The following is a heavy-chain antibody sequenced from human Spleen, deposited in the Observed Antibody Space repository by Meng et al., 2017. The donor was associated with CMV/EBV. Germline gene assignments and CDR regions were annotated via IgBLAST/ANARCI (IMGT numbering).Heavy chain of an antibody. CDR3: TRSGTSAWYYFDS. CDR2: VSHRKSA. V-gene: IGHV4-4*02. J-gene: IGHJ4*02. D-gene: IGHD6-19*01. Sequence: AVSGGAVSSTDWWSWVRRPPGKGLEWIGEVSHRKSATYNPSLKSRVTMSIDNSKNQFSLQLNSVTAADTAVYYCTRSGTSAWYYFDSWGQGTLVTSPQ. CDR1: GGAVSSTDW.